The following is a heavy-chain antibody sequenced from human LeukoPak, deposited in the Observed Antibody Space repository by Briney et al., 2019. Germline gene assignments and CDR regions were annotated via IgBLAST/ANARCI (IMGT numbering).Heavy chain of an antibody. CDR3: ARSPNYYDNQDAFDI. J-gene: IGHJ3*02. CDR2: ISDSSTYI. Sequence: GGSLRLSCAASGFTFSSYSMNWVRQAPGKGLEWVSSISDSSTYIHYADSVKGRFTISRDNAKNSLYLQMNSLRAEDTAVYYCARSPNYYDNQDAFDIWGQGTMVTVSS. D-gene: IGHD3-22*01. CDR1: GFTFSSYS. V-gene: IGHV3-21*04.